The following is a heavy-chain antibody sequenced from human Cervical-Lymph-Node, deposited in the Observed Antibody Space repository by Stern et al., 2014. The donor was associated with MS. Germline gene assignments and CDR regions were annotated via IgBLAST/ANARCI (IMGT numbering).Heavy chain of an antibody. J-gene: IGHJ6*02. CDR1: GFNFSSYA. Sequence: VQLVESGGGVVQPGRSLRLSCAATGFNFSSYAMQWVRQAPGKGLEWVAVISYDGSKAYYAHSVKGRVTISSDNSKKTLFLQMNSQIPEDTADYYCARDLLWFGEFDWGAMDVWGHGTTVTVSS. CDR2: ISYDGSKA. CDR3: ARDLLWFGEFDWGAMDV. D-gene: IGHD3-10*01. V-gene: IGHV3-30-3*01.